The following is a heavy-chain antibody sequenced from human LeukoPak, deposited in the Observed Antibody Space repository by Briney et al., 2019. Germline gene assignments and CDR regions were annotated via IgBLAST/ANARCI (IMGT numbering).Heavy chain of an antibody. J-gene: IGHJ4*01. CDR3: ARLPTTTVTTYFDY. CDR2: IYPGDSDT. Sequence: GESLKISCKGSGYSFTSYWIGWVPQMPGKGLEWIGIIYPGDSDTRYSPSFQGQVTISADKSISTAYLQWSSLKASDTAMYYCARLPTTTVTTYFDYWGQGPLVTVSS. V-gene: IGHV5-51*01. CDR1: GYSFTSYW. D-gene: IGHD4-17*01.